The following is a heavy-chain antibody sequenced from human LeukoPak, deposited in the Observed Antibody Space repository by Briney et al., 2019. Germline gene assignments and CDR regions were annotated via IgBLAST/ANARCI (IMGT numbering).Heavy chain of an antibody. CDR1: GGSISSSSYY. J-gene: IGHJ6*03. D-gene: IGHD6-19*01. CDR3: ARQGGGWVYYYYYMDV. CDR2: IYYSGST. Sequence: SETLSLTCTVSGGSISSSSYYWGWIRQPPGKGLEWIGSIYYSGSTYYNPSLNSRVTISVDTSKNQFSLKLSSVTAADTAVYYCARQGGGWVYYYYYMDVWGKGTTVTVSS. V-gene: IGHV4-39*01.